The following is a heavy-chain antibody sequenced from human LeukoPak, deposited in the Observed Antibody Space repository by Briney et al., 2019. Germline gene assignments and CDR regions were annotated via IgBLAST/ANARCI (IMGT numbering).Heavy chain of an antibody. CDR1: GGSISSSSYY. D-gene: IGHD3-10*01. CDR2: IYYYGST. CDR3: AWWGSGRNFDY. V-gene: IGHV4-39*01. Sequence: PSETLSLTCTVSGGSISSSSYYWGWIRQPPGKGLEWIGSIYYYGSTYYSPSLKSRVAISVDTSKNQFSLRLSSVTAADTAVYYCAWWGSGRNFDYWGQGTLVTVSS. J-gene: IGHJ4*02.